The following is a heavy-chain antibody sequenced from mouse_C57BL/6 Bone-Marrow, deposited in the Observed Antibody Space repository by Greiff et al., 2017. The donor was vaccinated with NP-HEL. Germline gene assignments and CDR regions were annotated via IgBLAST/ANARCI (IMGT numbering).Heavy chain of an antibody. D-gene: IGHD1-1*01. CDR1: GYTFTSYD. CDR2: IYPRDGST. J-gene: IGHJ3*01. V-gene: IGHV1-85*01. CDR3: ARGYYYGSSPFAY. Sequence: VQLVESGPELVKPGASVKLSCKASGYTFTSYDINWVKQRPGQGLEWIGWIYPRDGSTKYNEKFKGKATLTVDTSSSTAYMELHSLTSEDSAVYFCARGYYYGSSPFAYWGQGTLVTVSA.